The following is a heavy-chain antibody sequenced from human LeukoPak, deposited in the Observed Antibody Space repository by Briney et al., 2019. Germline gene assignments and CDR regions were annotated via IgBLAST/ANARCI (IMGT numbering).Heavy chain of an antibody. CDR1: GGTFSNYA. V-gene: IGHV1-69*06. CDR2: IIPIFGTA. Sequence: SVKVSCKASGGTFSNYAISWVRQAPGQGLEWMGGIIPIFGTANYAQKFQGRVTITADKSTSTAYMELSSLRSEDTAVYYCAKDGTLLGVDYFDYWGQGTLVTVSS. CDR3: AKDGTLLGVDYFDY. J-gene: IGHJ4*02. D-gene: IGHD2-8*02.